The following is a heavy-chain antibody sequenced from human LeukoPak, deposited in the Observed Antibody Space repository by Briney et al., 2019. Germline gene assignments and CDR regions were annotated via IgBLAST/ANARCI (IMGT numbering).Heavy chain of an antibody. D-gene: IGHD3-10*01. J-gene: IGHJ6*03. Sequence: GGSLRLSCAASGFTFSSYSMNWVRQAPGKGLEWVALISYDGNKKYYADSVKGRFTISRDNSKNTLYLQMNSLRAEDTALYYCARQRGDYYYYMDVWGKGTTVTVSS. CDR3: ARQRGDYYYYMDV. CDR2: ISYDGNKK. V-gene: IGHV3-30*03. CDR1: GFTFSSYS.